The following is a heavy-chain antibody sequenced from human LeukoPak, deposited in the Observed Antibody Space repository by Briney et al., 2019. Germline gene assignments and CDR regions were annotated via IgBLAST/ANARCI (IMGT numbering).Heavy chain of an antibody. CDR1: GGSISSGSYY. D-gene: IGHD3-9*01. CDR3: ARSLTGYAPISFDI. Sequence: SQTLSLTCTVSGGSISSGSYYCRWIRQPAGKGLEWIGRIYTSGSTNYNPSLKSRVTISEDTSKNQFSLKLSSVTAADTAVYYCARSLTGYAPISFDIWGQGTMVTVSS. CDR2: IYTSGST. J-gene: IGHJ3*02. V-gene: IGHV4-61*02.